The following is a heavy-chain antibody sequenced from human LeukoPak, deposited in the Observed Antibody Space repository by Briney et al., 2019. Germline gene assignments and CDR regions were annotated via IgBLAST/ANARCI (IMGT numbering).Heavy chain of an antibody. V-gene: IGHV4-61*02. CDR1: GDSITTNNYY. Sequence: PSQTLSLTCTVSGDSITTNNYYWSWIRQPAGKGLEWIGRIYASGNTNYNPSLKSRVTISVDTSKNQFSLRLSSVTAADTAVYYCARDRMLGSSGWYEYYFDYWGQGTLVTVSS. CDR2: IYASGNT. CDR3: ARDRMLGSSGWYEYYFDY. J-gene: IGHJ4*02. D-gene: IGHD6-19*01.